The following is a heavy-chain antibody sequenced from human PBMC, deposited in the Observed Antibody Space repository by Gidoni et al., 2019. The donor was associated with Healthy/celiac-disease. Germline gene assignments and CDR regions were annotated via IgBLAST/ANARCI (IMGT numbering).Heavy chain of an antibody. V-gene: IGHV3-23*01. D-gene: IGHD3-3*01. CDR1: GFTFSRYA. Sequence: EVQLLESGGGLVQPGGSLRLSCADSGFTFSRYAMSWVRQAPGKGLEWVSAISGSGGSTYYADSVKGRFTISRDNAKNTLYLQMNSLRAEDTAVYYCAKDGRITIFGVVIIRYYYYGMDVWGQGTTVTVSS. J-gene: IGHJ6*02. CDR2: ISGSGGST. CDR3: AKDGRITIFGVVIIRYYYYGMDV.